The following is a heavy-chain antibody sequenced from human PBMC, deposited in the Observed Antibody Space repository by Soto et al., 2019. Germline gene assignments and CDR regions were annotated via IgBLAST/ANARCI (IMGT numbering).Heavy chain of an antibody. CDR3: ARDRLMATAGTARHYFGLDV. CDR1: GYSISSGYY. CDR2: IYHSGST. J-gene: IGHJ6*02. Sequence: SETLSLTCAVSGYSISSGYYWGWIRQPPGKGLEWIGSIYHSGSTYYNPSLKSRVTISVDTSKNQFSLKLSSVTAADTAVYYCARDRLMATAGTARHYFGLDVWGQGTTVTVYS. D-gene: IGHD5-18*01. V-gene: IGHV4-38-2*02.